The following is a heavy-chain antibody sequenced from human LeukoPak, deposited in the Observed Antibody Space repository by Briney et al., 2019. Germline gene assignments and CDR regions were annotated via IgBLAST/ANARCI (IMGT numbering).Heavy chain of an antibody. V-gene: IGHV1-69*05. CDR3: ARGPELERFDY. D-gene: IGHD1-1*01. CDR1: AGTFSSYA. Sequence: SVTVSCKASAGTFSSYAISWVRQAPGQGLEWMGGIIPIFGTANYAQKLQGRVTITTDESTSTAYMELSSLRSEDTAVYYCARGPELERFDYWGQGTLVTVSS. J-gene: IGHJ4*02. CDR2: IIPIFGTA.